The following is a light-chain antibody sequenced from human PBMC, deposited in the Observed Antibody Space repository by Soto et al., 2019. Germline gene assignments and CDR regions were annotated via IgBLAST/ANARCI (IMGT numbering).Light chain of an antibody. CDR3: QSYDSSLSGYV. V-gene: IGLV1-40*01. J-gene: IGLJ1*01. CDR2: ENN. Sequence: QSVLTQPPSVFEAPGQRVTISCTGSSSNIGAGYEAHWYQQVPGTAPKLLIYENNKRPSGVPDRFSGSKSGTSASLAITGLQAEDEAEYYCQSYDSSLSGYVFGTGTKVTVL. CDR1: SSNIGAGYE.